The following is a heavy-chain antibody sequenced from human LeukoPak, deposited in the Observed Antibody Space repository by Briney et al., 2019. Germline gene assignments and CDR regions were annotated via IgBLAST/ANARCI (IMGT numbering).Heavy chain of an antibody. V-gene: IGHV3-53*04. Sequence: GGSLRLSCAACGFTVSSNYMSWDRQAPGKGLVWVSVIYSGGSTYYADSGKGRFTISRHNSKNTLYLQLNSLRAEHTAVYYCARDRVIAAAGDYYYYYGMDVWGQGPTVTVSS. J-gene: IGHJ6*02. D-gene: IGHD6-13*01. CDR1: GFTVSSNY. CDR2: IYSGGST. CDR3: ARDRVIAAAGDYYYYYGMDV.